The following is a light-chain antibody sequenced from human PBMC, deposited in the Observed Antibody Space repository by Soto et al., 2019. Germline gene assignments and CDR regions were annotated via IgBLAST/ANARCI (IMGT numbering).Light chain of an antibody. V-gene: IGKV4-1*01. J-gene: IGKJ4*01. Sequence: DIVMTQSPDSLAVSLGERATINCKSSQSVLYSSNNKNYLAWYQQKPGQPPKLLIYWASARESGVPDRFSGSGSGRDFTLTIISLRAEDVSVYYCQQHYSSPVTFGGGTKVEIK. CDR3: QQHYSSPVT. CDR2: WAS. CDR1: QSVLYSSNNKNY.